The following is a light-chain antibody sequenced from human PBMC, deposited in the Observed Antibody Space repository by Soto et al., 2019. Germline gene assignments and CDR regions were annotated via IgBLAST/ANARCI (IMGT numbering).Light chain of an antibody. V-gene: IGLV2-11*01. J-gene: IGLJ1*01. Sequence: QSVLTQPRSVSGSPGQSVTISCTETSSDVSGYNYVSWYQQHPGKAPKLMIYDVSKRPSGVPDRFSGSKSGNTASLTISGLQAEDEADYYCCSYAGSYTYVFGTGTKVTVL. CDR2: DVS. CDR1: SSDVSGYNY. CDR3: CSYAGSYTYV.